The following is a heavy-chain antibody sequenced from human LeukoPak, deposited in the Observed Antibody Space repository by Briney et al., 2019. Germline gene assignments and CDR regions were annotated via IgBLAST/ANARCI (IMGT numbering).Heavy chain of an antibody. CDR2: FNPENGNT. CDR1: GYSVLGYG. V-gene: IGHV1-18*01. J-gene: IGHJ4*02. CDR3: AREHSSSWDQFDY. D-gene: IGHD6-13*01. Sequence: ASVKVSGKASGYSVLGYGITWVRQAPGQGLGWMGWFNPENGNTNYAQKVQGRVTITADTSTSTSYMELRSLRSDDTAVYYCAREHSSSWDQFDYWGQGTLVTVSS.